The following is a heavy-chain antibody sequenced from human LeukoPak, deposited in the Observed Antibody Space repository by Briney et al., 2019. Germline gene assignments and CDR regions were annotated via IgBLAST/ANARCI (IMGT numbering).Heavy chain of an antibody. Sequence: PGGSLRLTCAVSGITLSNYGMSWVRQAAGKGLEWVAGIHSTGGSTNYADSVKGRTTISRDNHKTTLYLQMNSLRAEDTAVYFCAKRGVVIRVVLVGFHKEAYYFDSWGQGALVTVSS. J-gene: IGHJ4*02. CDR3: AKRGVVIRVVLVGFHKEAYYFDS. CDR2: IHSTGGST. CDR1: GITLSNYG. D-gene: IGHD3-10*01. V-gene: IGHV3-23*05.